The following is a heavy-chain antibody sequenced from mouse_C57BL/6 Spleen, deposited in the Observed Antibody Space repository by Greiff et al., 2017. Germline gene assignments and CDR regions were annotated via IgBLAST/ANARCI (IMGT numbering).Heavy chain of an antibody. Sequence: QVQLKQSGAELARPGASVKMSCKASGYTFTSYTMNWVKQRPGQGLEWIGYINPSSGYTKYNQKFKDKATLTADKSSSTAYMQLSSLTSEDSAVYYCASSNLPLAYWGQGTLVTVSA. CDR3: ASSNLPLAY. CDR2: INPSSGYT. CDR1: GYTFTSYT. D-gene: IGHD2-5*01. V-gene: IGHV1-4*01. J-gene: IGHJ3*01.